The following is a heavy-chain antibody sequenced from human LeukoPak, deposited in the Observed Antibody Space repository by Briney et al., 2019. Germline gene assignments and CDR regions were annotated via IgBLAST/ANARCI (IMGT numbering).Heavy chain of an antibody. Sequence: PGRSLRLSCAASGFTFSSYAMHWVRQAPGKGLEWVAVISYDGSNKYYADSVKGRFTISRDNSKNTLYLQMNSLRVEDTAVYYCAKGVDTIFGVTSIDYWGQGTLVTVSS. V-gene: IGHV3-30-3*01. CDR1: GFTFSSYA. CDR3: AKGVDTIFGVTSIDY. D-gene: IGHD3-3*01. CDR2: ISYDGSNK. J-gene: IGHJ4*02.